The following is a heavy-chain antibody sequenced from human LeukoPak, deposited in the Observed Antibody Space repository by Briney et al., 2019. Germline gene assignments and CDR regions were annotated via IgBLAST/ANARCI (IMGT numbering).Heavy chain of an antibody. CDR1: GYTFTGYY. V-gene: IGHV1-2*02. CDR2: INPNSGGT. J-gene: IGHJ4*02. D-gene: IGHD3-3*01. Sequence: GASVKVSCKASGYTFTGYYMHWVRQAPGQGLEWMGWINPNSGGTNYAQKFQGRVTMTRDTSISTAYMELSRLRSDDTAVYYCARSTNLWGKPPDWLLWGQGTLVTVSS. CDR3: ARSTNLWGKPPDWLL.